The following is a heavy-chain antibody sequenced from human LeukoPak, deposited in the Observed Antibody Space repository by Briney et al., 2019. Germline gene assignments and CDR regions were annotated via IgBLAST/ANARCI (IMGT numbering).Heavy chain of an antibody. Sequence: ASVKVSCKAAGYTFTSYSIHWVRQAPGQGLEWMGVINPSGDSTSYAQKFQGRVTMTTDTSTSTAYMELRSLRSDDTAVFYCTRDLGTYTSYSSIFLDYWGPGTLVTVSS. CDR3: TRDLGTYTSYSSIFLDY. D-gene: IGHD3-9*01. CDR2: INPSGDST. CDR1: GYTFTSYS. J-gene: IGHJ4*02. V-gene: IGHV1-46*01.